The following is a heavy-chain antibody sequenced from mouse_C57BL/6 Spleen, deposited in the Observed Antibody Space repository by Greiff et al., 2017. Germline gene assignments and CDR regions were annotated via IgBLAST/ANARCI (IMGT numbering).Heavy chain of an antibody. CDR2: INPSRGNT. Sequence: VQLQQSGAELAKPGASVKLSCKASGYTFTSYWMHWVKQRPGQGLEWIGYINPSRGNTKYNQKFKSKATLTADKSSSTSYMQLSSLTYEYSAVYYCARETTVPYFAYWGQGTTLTVSS. CDR3: ARETTVPYFAY. D-gene: IGHD1-1*01. CDR1: GYTFTSYW. J-gene: IGHJ2*01. V-gene: IGHV1-7*01.